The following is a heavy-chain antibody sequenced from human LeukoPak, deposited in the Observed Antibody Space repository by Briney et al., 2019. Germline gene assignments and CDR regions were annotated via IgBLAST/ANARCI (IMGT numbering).Heavy chain of an antibody. D-gene: IGHD3-10*01. V-gene: IGHV5-51*01. Sequence: YSPSFQGQVTISADKSISTAYLQWSSLKASDTAMYYCARFPGGGRSGAIVPFDYWGQGTRVTVSS. J-gene: IGHJ4*02. CDR3: ARFPGGGRSGAIVPFDY.